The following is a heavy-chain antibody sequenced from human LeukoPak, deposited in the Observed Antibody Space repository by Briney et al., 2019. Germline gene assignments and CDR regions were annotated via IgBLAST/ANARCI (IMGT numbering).Heavy chain of an antibody. CDR2: IKQDGSEK. CDR3: ASSLLSSGWYGGDYFDY. V-gene: IGHV3-7*01. D-gene: IGHD6-19*01. Sequence: PGGSLRLSCAASGFTVSSNYMSWVRQAPGKGLEWVANIKQDGSEKYYVDSVKGRFTISRDNAKNSLYLQMNSLRAEDTAVYYCASSLLSSGWYGGDYFDYWGQGTLVTVSS. J-gene: IGHJ4*02. CDR1: GFTVSSNY.